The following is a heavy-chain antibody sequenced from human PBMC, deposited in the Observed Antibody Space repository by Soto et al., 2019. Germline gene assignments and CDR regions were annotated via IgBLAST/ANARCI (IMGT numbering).Heavy chain of an antibody. D-gene: IGHD3-9*01. CDR1: GGTFSSYA. CDR2: IIPIFGTA. Sequence: GASVKVSCKASGGTFSSYAISWVRQAPGQGLEWMGGIIPIFGTANYAQKFQGRVTITADESTSTAYMELSSLRSEDTAVYYCAGEILPDYDILTFGRGAFDIWGQGTMVTVSS. CDR3: AGEILPDYDILTFGRGAFDI. V-gene: IGHV1-69*13. J-gene: IGHJ3*02.